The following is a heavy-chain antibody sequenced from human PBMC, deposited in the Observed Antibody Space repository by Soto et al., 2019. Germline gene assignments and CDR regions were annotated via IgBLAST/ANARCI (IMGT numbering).Heavy chain of an antibody. CDR1: GFTFSTYA. V-gene: IGHV3-64D*06. CDR3: VVNNYETSGALGY. J-gene: IGHJ4*02. CDR2: ISSNGHAT. D-gene: IGHD3-22*01. Sequence: GGSLRLSCSASGFTFSTYAMYWIRQAPGKGLEYVSAISSNGHATYYADSVKGRLTISRDNSKNTLYLQMSSLRPEDTAVYYCVVNNYETSGALGYWGQGTLVTVSS.